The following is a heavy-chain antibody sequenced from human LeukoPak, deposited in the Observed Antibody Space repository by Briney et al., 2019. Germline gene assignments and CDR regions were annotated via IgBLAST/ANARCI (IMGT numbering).Heavy chain of an antibody. CDR2: IYSSGST. Sequence: SETLSLTCTVSGGSVSRYYWSWIRQPAGKGLEWIGHIYSSGSTNCNPSLKSRVTMSVDTSKNQVSLKLSSVTAADTAVYYCARGSGPYYYYYMDVWGKGTTVTVSS. D-gene: IGHD2-15*01. V-gene: IGHV4-4*07. CDR1: GGSVSRYY. CDR3: ARGSGPYYYYYMDV. J-gene: IGHJ6*03.